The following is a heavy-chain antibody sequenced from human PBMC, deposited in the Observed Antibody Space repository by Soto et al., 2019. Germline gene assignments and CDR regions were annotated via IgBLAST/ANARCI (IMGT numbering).Heavy chain of an antibody. V-gene: IGHV4-34*01. J-gene: IGHJ3*02. CDR3: ARVERGTATTVVDAFDI. CDR1: GGFVSSGSYY. D-gene: IGHD1-1*01. CDR2: MSHSGGT. Sequence: QVQLQQWGAGLLKPSETLSLTCAVYGGFVSSGSYYWSWIRQPPGRGLEWIGEMSHSGGTHFNPSLMCRVTISVDTSKNQFSLKMSSVTAADPALYYCARVERGTATTVVDAFDIWGPGTMVTVSS.